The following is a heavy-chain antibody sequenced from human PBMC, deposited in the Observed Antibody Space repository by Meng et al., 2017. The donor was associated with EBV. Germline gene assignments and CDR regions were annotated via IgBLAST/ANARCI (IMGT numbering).Heavy chain of an antibody. D-gene: IGHD2-2*02. CDR1: GGSGSSGNNY. CDR2: IYYSGRT. CDR3: ARVNGDCFSTICYKGWFDP. V-gene: IGHV4-30-4*01. Sequence: QLQLQEAGPGPVKPSQTLSLTCTVSGGSGSSGNNYWIWIRQPPGKGLEWIGYIYYSGRTYYNPSLESRVTMSVDTSKNQFSLNLNSVTAADTAVYYCARVNGDCFSTICYKGWFDPWGQGTLVTVSS. J-gene: IGHJ5*02.